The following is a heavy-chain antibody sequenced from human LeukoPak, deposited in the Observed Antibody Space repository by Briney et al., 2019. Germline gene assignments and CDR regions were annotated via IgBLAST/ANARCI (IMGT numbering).Heavy chain of an antibody. D-gene: IGHD1-7*01. CDR1: GYSFTSYW. CDR2: IYPGDSDT. J-gene: IGHJ4*02. CDR3: ARPGKYNWNYEALDY. V-gene: IGHV5-51*01. Sequence: GESLKISCKGSGYSFTSYWIGWVRQMPGKGLEWMGIIYPGDSDTRYSPSFQGQVTISADKSISTAYLQWSSLKASDTAMSYCARPGKYNWNYEALDYWGQGTLVTVSS.